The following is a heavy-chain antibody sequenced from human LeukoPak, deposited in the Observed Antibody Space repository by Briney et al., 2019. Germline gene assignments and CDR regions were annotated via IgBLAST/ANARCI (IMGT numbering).Heavy chain of an antibody. V-gene: IGHV6-1*01. CDR3: ARDRGYCSSTSCYSHFDH. CDR2: TYYRSKWYN. Sequence: SQTLSLTCAISGDSVSSHSASWNWIRQSPSRGLEWLGRTYYRSKWYNDYAVSVKSRIMINPDTSKNQVSLQLNSVTPEDTAVYYCARDRGYCSSTSCYSHFDHWGQGTLVTVSS. D-gene: IGHD2-2*01. J-gene: IGHJ4*02. CDR1: GDSVSSHSAS.